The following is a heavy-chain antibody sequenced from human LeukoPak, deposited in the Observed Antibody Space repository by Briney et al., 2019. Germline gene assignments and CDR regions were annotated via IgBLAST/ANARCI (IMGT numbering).Heavy chain of an antibody. J-gene: IGHJ4*02. V-gene: IGHV3-7*01. CDR1: GFTFSSYW. Sequence: GGSLRLSCAASGFTFSSYWMSWVRQAPGKGLEWVANIKQGGSEKYYVDSVKGRFTISRDNAKNSLYLQTNSLRAEDTAVYYCARSLWGSTSCFDYWGQGTLVTVSS. D-gene: IGHD2-2*01. CDR2: IKQGGSEK. CDR3: ARSLWGSTSCFDY.